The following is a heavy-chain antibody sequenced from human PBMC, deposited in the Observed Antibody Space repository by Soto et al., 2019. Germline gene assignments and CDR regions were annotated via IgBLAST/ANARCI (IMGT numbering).Heavy chain of an antibody. CDR1: GYTFTSYG. J-gene: IGHJ6*02. D-gene: IGHD2-15*01. CDR2: ISAYNGNT. CDR3: AREGGYCSGGSCYYYGMDV. Sequence: QVQLVQSGAEVKKPGASVKVSCKASGYTFTSYGISWVRQAPGQGLEWMGWISAYNGNTNYAQKLQGRGTMTQDTSTSTAYMELRSLRSDDTAVYYCAREGGYCSGGSCYYYGMDVWGQGTTVTVSS. V-gene: IGHV1-18*01.